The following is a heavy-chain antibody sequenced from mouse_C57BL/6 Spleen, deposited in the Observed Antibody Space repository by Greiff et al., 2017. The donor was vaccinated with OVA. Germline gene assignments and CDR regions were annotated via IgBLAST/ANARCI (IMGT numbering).Heavy chain of an antibody. CDR3: ARRDYYDYDEVFAY. V-gene: IGHV1-18*01. CDR1: GYTFTDYN. J-gene: IGHJ3*01. D-gene: IGHD2-4*01. Sequence: VQLQQSGPELVKPGASVKIPCKASGYTFTDYNMDWVKQSHGKSLEWIGDINPNNGGTIYNQKFKGKATLTVDKSSSTAYMELRSLTSEDTAVYYCARRDYYDYDEVFAYWGQGTLVTVSA. CDR2: INPNNGGT.